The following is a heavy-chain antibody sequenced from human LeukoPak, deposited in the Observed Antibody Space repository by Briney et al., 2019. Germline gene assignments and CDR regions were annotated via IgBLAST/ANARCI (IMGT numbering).Heavy chain of an antibody. CDR3: ARHLGPSLRYFDWLLSKWYHYYMDA. CDR1: GFIFNDHY. CDR2: SRNKANSYIT. Sequence: PGGSLRLSCAASGFIFNDHYMDWVRQAPGKGLEWVGRSRNKANSYITEYAASVKGRFTISRDDSKNSLYLQMNSLKTEDTAVYYCARHLGPSLRYFDWLLSKWYHYYMDAWGKGTTVTVSS. J-gene: IGHJ6*03. D-gene: IGHD3-9*01. V-gene: IGHV3-72*01.